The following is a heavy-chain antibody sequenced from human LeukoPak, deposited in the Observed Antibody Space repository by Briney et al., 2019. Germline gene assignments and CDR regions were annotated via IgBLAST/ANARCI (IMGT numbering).Heavy chain of an antibody. J-gene: IGHJ4*02. CDR3: ARDPYYDILTGYYPTDYFDY. Sequence: GGSLRLSCAASGFTVSSNYMSWVRQAPGKGLEWVSVIYSGGSTYYADSVKGRFTISRDNSKNTLYLQMNSLRAEDTAVYYCARDPYYDILTGYYPTDYFDYWGQGTLVTVSS. CDR1: GFTVSSNY. V-gene: IGHV3-66*01. D-gene: IGHD3-9*01. CDR2: IYSGGST.